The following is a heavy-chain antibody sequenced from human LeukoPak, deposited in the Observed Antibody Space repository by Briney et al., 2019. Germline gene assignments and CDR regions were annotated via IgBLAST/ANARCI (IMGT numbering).Heavy chain of an antibody. V-gene: IGHV4-38-2*01. Sequence: SETLSLTCAVSGYPISSGYYWGWIRQPPGKGLEWIGSIYHSGSTYYNPSLKSRVTISVDTSKNQFSLKLSSVTAADTAVYYCARQTVTLFDYWGQGTLVTVSS. CDR3: ARQTVTLFDY. J-gene: IGHJ4*02. CDR1: GYPISSGYY. CDR2: IYHSGST. D-gene: IGHD4-17*01.